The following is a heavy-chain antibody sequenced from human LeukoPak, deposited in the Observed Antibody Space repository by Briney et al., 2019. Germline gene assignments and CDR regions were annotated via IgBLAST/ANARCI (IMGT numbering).Heavy chain of an antibody. V-gene: IGHV1-18*01. D-gene: IGHD2-15*01. J-gene: IGHJ4*02. CDR1: GYTFTSYG. CDR3: ARETGYCSGGRCYFIY. Sequence: GASVKVSCKASGYTFTSYGISWVRQAPGQGLEWMGWISAYNGNTNYAQKLQGRVTMTTDTSTSTAYMELRSLRSDDTALHYCARETGYCSGGRCYFIYWGQGTLVTVSS. CDR2: ISAYNGNT.